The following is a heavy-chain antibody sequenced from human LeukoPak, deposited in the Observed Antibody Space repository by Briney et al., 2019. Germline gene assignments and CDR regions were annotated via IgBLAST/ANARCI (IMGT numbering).Heavy chain of an antibody. J-gene: IGHJ4*02. CDR1: GFTFSSYS. CDR2: ISSSSSTI. V-gene: IGHV3-48*01. D-gene: IGHD3-22*01. Sequence: GSLRLSCAASGFTFSSYSMNWVRQAPGKGLEWVSYISSSSSTIYYADSVKGRFTIFRDNAKNSLYLQMNSLRAEDTAVYYCARDVWNYDSSGLFDYWGQGTLVTVSS. CDR3: ARDVWNYDSSGLFDY.